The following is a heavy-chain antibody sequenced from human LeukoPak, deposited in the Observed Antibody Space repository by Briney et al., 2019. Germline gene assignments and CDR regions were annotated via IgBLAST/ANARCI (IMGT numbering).Heavy chain of an antibody. J-gene: IGHJ4*02. D-gene: IGHD3-3*01. Sequence: HSGGSLRLSCAASGNYWMHWVRQAPGKGLEWVSGISWNSGSIGYADSVKGRFTISRDNAKNSLYLQMNSLRAEDTALYYCAKGAWSGYYSNFDYWGQGTLVTVSS. CDR1: GNYW. V-gene: IGHV3-9*01. CDR3: AKGAWSGYYSNFDY. CDR2: ISWNSGSI.